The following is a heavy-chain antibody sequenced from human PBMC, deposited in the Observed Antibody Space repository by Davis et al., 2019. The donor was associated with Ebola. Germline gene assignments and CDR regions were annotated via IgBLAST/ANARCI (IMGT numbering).Heavy chain of an antibody. Sequence: ASVKVSCKASGYTFTSYAMHWVRQAPGQRLEWMGWINAGNGNTKYSQKFQGRVTITRDTSASTAYMELSSLRSEETAVYYCARELRFLEWGDYWGQGTLVTVSS. CDR2: INAGNGNT. J-gene: IGHJ4*02. CDR1: GYTFTSYA. D-gene: IGHD3-3*01. V-gene: IGHV1-3*01. CDR3: ARELRFLEWGDY.